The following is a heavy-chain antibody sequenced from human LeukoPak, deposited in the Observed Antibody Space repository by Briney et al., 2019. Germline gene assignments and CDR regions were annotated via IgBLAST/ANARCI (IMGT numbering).Heavy chain of an antibody. CDR2: ISAYNGNT. Sequence: ASVKVSCKASGYTFTSYGISWVRQAPGQGLEWMGWISAYNGNTNYAQKLQGRVTMTTDTSTSTAYMELRSLRSDDTAVYYCARIMRFGELFEGWFDPWGQGTLVTVSS. CDR1: GYTFTSYG. V-gene: IGHV1-18*01. CDR3: ARIMRFGELFEGWFDP. D-gene: IGHD3-10*01. J-gene: IGHJ5*02.